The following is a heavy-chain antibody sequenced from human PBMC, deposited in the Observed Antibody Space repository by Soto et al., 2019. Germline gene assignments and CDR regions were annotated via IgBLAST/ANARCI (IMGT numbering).Heavy chain of an antibody. CDR2: LNTDGSST. CDR3: ARDLSIMHDTSEADTDF. CDR1: GFTFSSYW. J-gene: IGHJ4*02. Sequence: EVQLVESGGGLVQPGGSLRLSCAASGFTFSSYWMHWVRQAPGKGLMWVSRLNTDGSSTSYADSVKGRFTISRDNAKNTLFLQMSSLRAEDTAVYYCARDLSIMHDTSEADTDFWGQGTLVTVSS. V-gene: IGHV3-74*01. D-gene: IGHD3-16*01.